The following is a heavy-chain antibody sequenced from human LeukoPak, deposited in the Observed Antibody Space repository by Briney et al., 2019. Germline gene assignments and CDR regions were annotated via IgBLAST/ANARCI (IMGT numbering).Heavy chain of an antibody. CDR1: GYTFTSYD. J-gene: IGHJ6*03. CDR2: ISAYNGNT. Sequence: ASVKVSCKASGYTFTSYDISWVRQAPGQGLEWMGWISAYNGNTNYAQKLQGRVTMTTDTSTSTAYMELRSLRSDDTAVYYCARGGSSSWYISNYYYYMDVWGKGTTVTVSS. D-gene: IGHD6-13*01. V-gene: IGHV1-18*01. CDR3: ARGGSSSWYISNYYYYMDV.